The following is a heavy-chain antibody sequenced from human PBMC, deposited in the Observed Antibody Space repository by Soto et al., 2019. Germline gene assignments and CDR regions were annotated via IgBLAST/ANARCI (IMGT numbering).Heavy chain of an antibody. CDR1: GGTFSSYA. V-gene: IGHV1-69*13. CDR2: IIPIFGTA. D-gene: IGHD2-15*01. CDR3: AMKYWSGGRCYPAWFDT. J-gene: IGHJ5*02. Sequence: SVKVSCKASGGTFSSYAISWVRQAPGQGLEWMGGIIPIFGTANYAQKFQGRVTITADESTSTAYMELSSLRSEDTAVYYCAMKYWSGGRCYPAWFDTWGQGNMVTVYS.